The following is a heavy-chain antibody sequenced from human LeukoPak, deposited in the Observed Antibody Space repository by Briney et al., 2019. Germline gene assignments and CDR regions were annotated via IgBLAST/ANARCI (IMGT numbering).Heavy chain of an antibody. D-gene: IGHD3-22*01. CDR3: ARDLVYYDSSGYPDY. V-gene: IGHV1-2*02. J-gene: IGHJ4*02. CDR1: GYTFTVYY. CDR2: INPNSGGT. Sequence: ASVKVSCKGSGYTFTVYYMHWVRQAPGQGPEWMGWINPNSGGTNYAQKFQGRVTMTRDTSISTAYMELSRLRSDDTAVYYCARDLVYYDSSGYPDYGGQGTLVTVSS.